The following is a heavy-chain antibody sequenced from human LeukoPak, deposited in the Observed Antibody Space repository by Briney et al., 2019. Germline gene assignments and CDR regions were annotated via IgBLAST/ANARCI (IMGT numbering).Heavy chain of an antibody. V-gene: IGHV4-30-2*01. D-gene: IGHD6-6*01. CDR1: GSSISNGGFS. CDR2: IYHSGNT. Sequence: SETLSLTCAVSGSSISNGGFSWSWIRQPPGKGLEWIGYIYHSGNTYYNPSLKSRVTISVDRSKNQFSLNLNSVTAADTAVYYCARGAYSSSSGYIDYWGQGTLVTVSS. J-gene: IGHJ4*02. CDR3: ARGAYSSSSGYIDY.